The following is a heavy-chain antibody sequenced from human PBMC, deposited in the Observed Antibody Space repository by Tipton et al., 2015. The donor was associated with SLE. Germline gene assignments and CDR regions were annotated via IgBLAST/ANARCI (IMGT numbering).Heavy chain of an antibody. CDR3: ARGTGIERNYHYYYYMDV. D-gene: IGHD3-10*01. CDR1: GAPLSSNIW. CDR2: INHSGST. V-gene: IGHV4-4*02. J-gene: IGHJ6*03. Sequence: PGLVKPSGTLSLSCAVSGAPLSSNIWWWSWVRQPPGKGLEWIGEINHSGSTNYNPSLKSRVTISVDTSKNQFSLKLSSVTAADTAVYYCARGTGIERNYHYYYYMDVWGKGTTVTVSS.